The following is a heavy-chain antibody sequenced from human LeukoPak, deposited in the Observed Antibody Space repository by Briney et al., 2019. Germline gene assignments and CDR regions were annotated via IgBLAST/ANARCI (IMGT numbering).Heavy chain of an antibody. CDR2: ISGSGGST. Sequence: GGSLRLSCAASGFTFSSYAMSWVRQAPGKGLEWVSAISGSGGSTYYADSVKGRFTISRDNSKNTLYLQMNSLRAGDTAVYYCAKEGAASSGWYGDAFDIWGQGTMVTVSS. CDR3: AKEGAASSGWYGDAFDI. CDR1: GFTFSSYA. J-gene: IGHJ3*02. D-gene: IGHD6-19*01. V-gene: IGHV3-23*01.